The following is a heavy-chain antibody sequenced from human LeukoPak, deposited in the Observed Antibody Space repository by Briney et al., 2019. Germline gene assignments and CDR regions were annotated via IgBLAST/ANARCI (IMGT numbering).Heavy chain of an antibody. J-gene: IGHJ5*02. CDR1: GSTFRTYW. Sequence: GGSLRLSCAASGSTFRTYWMHWVRQAPGKGLLWVSRINTDGSGTIYADSVKGRFTIYRDNANNTLYLQMNSLRAEDTALYYCARAKPGGNWFDPWGQGTLVTVSS. CDR2: INTDGSGT. V-gene: IGHV3-74*01. CDR3: ARAKPGGNWFDP. D-gene: IGHD3-16*01.